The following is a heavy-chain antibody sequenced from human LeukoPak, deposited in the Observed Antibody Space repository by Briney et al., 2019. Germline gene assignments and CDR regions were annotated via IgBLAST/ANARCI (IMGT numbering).Heavy chain of an antibody. CDR2: ISAYNGNT. CDR3: ARMYYYGSSGPNWFDP. V-gene: IGHV1-18*01. Sequence: ASVKVSCKASGYTFTSYGISWVRQAPGQGLEWMGWISAYNGNTNYAQKLQGRVTMTRDTSISTAYMELSSLTSEDTAVYYCARMYYYGSSGPNWFDPWGQGTLVTVSS. CDR1: GYTFTSYG. J-gene: IGHJ5*02. D-gene: IGHD3-22*01.